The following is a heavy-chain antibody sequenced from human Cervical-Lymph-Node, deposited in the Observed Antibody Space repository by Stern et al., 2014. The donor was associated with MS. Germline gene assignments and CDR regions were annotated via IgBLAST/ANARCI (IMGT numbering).Heavy chain of an antibody. CDR1: GFSLSNARMG. J-gene: IGHJ5*02. D-gene: IGHD3-10*01. Sequence: ESGPVLVKPTETLTLTCTVSGFSLSNARMGVSWIRQTPGKALEWLANIFSNDEKSYSTSLKSRLIISKDTSKSQVVLIMTNMDPVDTATYYCARISYYSDSGTWVGWFDPWGQGTLVTVSS. CDR3: ARISYYSDSGTWVGWFDP. CDR2: IFSNDEK. V-gene: IGHV2-26*01.